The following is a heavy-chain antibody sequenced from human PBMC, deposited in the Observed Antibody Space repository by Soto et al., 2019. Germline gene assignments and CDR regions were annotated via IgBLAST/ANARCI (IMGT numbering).Heavy chain of an antibody. CDR3: AKDLSSSSWTGFQYYYYYYYMDV. D-gene: IGHD6-13*01. J-gene: IGHJ6*03. CDR1: GFTFSSYG. Sequence: GESLKISCAASGFTFSSYGMHWVRQAPGKGLEWVAVISYDGSNKYYADSVKGRFTISRDNSKNTLYLQMNSLRAEDTAVYYCAKDLSSSSWTGFQYYYYYYYMDVWGKGTTVTVSS. CDR2: ISYDGSNK. V-gene: IGHV3-30*18.